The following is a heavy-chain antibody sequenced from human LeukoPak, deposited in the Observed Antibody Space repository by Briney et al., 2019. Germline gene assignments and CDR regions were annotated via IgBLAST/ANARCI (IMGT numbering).Heavy chain of an antibody. CDR3: ARGPYYDFWSGYFLYGMDV. Sequence: PSETLSLTCTVSGGSISSSSYYWGWIRQPPGKGLEWIGSIYYSGSTYYNPSLKSRVTISVDTSKNQFSLKLSSVTAADTAVYYCARGPYYDFWSGYFLYGMDVWGQGTTVTVSS. CDR1: GGSISSSSYY. CDR2: IYYSGST. D-gene: IGHD3-3*01. J-gene: IGHJ6*02. V-gene: IGHV4-39*01.